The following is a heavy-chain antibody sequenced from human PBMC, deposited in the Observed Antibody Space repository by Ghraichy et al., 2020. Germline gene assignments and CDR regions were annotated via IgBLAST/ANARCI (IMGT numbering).Heavy chain of an antibody. D-gene: IGHD3-10*01. CDR1: GYTFTSYA. CDR3: ARGFTMVRGVIRFDP. Sequence: ASVKVSCKASGYTFTSYAMHWVRQAPGQRLEWMGWINAGNGNTKYSQKFQGRVTITRDTSASTAYMELSSLRSEDTAVYYCARGFTMVRGVIRFDPWGQGTLVTVSS. J-gene: IGHJ5*02. V-gene: IGHV1-3*01. CDR2: INAGNGNT.